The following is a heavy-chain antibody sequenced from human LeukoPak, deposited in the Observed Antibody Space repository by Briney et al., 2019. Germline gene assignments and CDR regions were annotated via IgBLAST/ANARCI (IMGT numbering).Heavy chain of an antibody. J-gene: IGHJ5*02. Sequence: LRLSCAVSGFTFSIYGLHCVRQARGRGREWIGEIHHSGSTNYHPALKSRVTISVDTSKNQFSLKLSSVTAADTAVYYCARGPYGSGSYRPLRWFDPWGQGTLVTVSS. CDR1: GFTFSIYG. CDR3: ARGPYGSGSYRPLRWFDP. D-gene: IGHD3-10*01. CDR2: IHHSGST. V-gene: IGHV4-34*01.